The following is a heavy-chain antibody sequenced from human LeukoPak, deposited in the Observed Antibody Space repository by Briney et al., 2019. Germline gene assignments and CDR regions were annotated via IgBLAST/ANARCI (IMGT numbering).Heavy chain of an antibody. CDR3: ARWSRRDYVNAFDI. V-gene: IGHV1-46*01. D-gene: IGHD4-17*01. CDR2: INPSGGST. J-gene: IGHJ3*02. Sequence: ASVKVSCKASGYTFTSYYMHWVRQAPGQGLEWMGIINPSGGSTSYAQKFQGRVTMTRDMSTSTAYVELSRLRSDDTAVYYCARWSRRDYVNAFDIWGQGTMVTVSS. CDR1: GYTFTSYY.